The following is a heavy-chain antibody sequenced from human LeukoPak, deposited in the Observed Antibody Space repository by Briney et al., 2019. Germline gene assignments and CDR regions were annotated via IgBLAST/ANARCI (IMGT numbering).Heavy chain of an antibody. V-gene: IGHV5-51*01. D-gene: IGHD2-2*02. Sequence: GDSLKISCKGSGHSFPDYWIGWVRQMPGKGLEWMGIIYPGDSHTRYSPSFQDQVTISVDKSISTAYLQWSSLKASDTAMYYCARGPYAYTSSATLGSYNWFDPWGQGSLVTVSS. J-gene: IGHJ5*02. CDR1: GHSFPDYW. CDR2: IYPGDSHT. CDR3: ARGPYAYTSSATLGSYNWFDP.